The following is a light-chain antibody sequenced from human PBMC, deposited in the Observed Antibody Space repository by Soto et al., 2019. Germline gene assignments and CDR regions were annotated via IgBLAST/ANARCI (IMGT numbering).Light chain of an antibody. J-gene: IGLJ2*01. CDR2: EVS. Sequence: QSVLTQPPSASGSPGQSVTISCTGTINDVGGYKYVSWYQQYPGKAPKLLIYEVSKRPSGVPDRFSGSQSGNTASLTVSGLQAEDEAEYYCSSYAGSNTYMLFGGGTKLTVL. CDR3: SSYAGSNTYML. V-gene: IGLV2-8*01. CDR1: INDVGGYKY.